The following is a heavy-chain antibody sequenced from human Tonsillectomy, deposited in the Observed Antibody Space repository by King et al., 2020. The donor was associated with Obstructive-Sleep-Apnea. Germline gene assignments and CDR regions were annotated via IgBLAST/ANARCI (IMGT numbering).Heavy chain of an antibody. J-gene: IGHJ6*02. V-gene: IGHV3-30-3*01. Sequence: VQLVESGGGVVQPGRSLRLSCAGSGFIFSSDALDWVRQAPGKGLEWVAFISNSGNNKNYADSVKGRFSISRDNSNNTVYLQMNSLRAEDTAVYYCARGRDYGMDVWGQGTTVTVSS. CDR3: ARGRDYGMDV. CDR1: GFIFSSDA. CDR2: ISNSGNNK.